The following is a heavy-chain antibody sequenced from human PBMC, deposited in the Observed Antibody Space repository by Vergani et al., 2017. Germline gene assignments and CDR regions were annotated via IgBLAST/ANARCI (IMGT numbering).Heavy chain of an antibody. CDR2: ISGSGIT. CDR3: VRESWGIYGRYFDS. Sequence: QVHLEQSGNELKTPGASAKVSCTTSGFAFHNYGLNWVRQAPGQGLEGMGWISGSGITKYAQKFQGRVAMTRDASTSTAYMELRSLRSNDTAVYYCVRESWGIYGRYFDSWGQGTLVTVSS. J-gene: IGHJ4*02. V-gene: IGHV1-18*01. CDR1: GFAFHNYG. D-gene: IGHD4-17*01.